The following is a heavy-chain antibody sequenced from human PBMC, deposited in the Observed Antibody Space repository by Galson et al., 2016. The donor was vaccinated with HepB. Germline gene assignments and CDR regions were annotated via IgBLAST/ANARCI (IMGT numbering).Heavy chain of an antibody. CDR1: EFTFSRYG. CDR3: ARGQGYCSGGTCHGIDY. J-gene: IGHJ4*02. V-gene: IGHV3-33*01. D-gene: IGHD2-15*01. CDR2: VWSDGIQK. Sequence: SLRLSCAASEFTFSRYGIHWVRQARGKGLDWVAVVWSDGIQKYFADSVKGRFTISRDNSKKTVYLQMNSLRAEGTAVYYGARGQGYCSGGTCHGIDYWGPGTQIIVSS.